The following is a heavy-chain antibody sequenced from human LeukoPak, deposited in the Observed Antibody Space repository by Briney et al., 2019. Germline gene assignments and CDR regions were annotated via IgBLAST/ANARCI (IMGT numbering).Heavy chain of an antibody. CDR2: IYPGDSDT. J-gene: IGHJ4*02. CDR3: ARQGVYYYDSSGPDY. CDR1: GYSFTSYW. Sequence: GESLKISCKGSGYSFTSYWIGWVRQMTGKGLEWMGIIYPGDSDTRYSPSLQGQVTISADKSISTAYLQWSSLKASDTAMYYCARQGVYYYDSSGPDYWGQGTLVTVSS. D-gene: IGHD3-22*01. V-gene: IGHV5-51*01.